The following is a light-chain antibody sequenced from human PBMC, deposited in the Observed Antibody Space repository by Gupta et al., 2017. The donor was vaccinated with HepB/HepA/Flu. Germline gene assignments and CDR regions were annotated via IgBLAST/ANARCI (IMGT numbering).Light chain of an antibody. CDR2: AAS. CDR1: KSMSTY. V-gene: IGKV1-39*01. J-gene: IGKJ2*01. CDR3: QQSFSTPST. Sequence: DIQLTQSTSSQYAYVADRVSITFRASKSMSTYLNWYKQKPGKAPTILMYAASSLESGVPSGFSGSGSETDFTITISRLQPEDFATSYLQQSFSTPSTFGQGTKMEIK.